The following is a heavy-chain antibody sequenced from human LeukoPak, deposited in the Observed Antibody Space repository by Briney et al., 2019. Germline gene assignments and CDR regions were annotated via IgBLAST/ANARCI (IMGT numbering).Heavy chain of an antibody. J-gene: IGHJ4*02. CDR1: GFTFSSYS. Sequence: GGSLRLYCAASGFTFSSYSMNWVRQAPGKGLEGGSSISISSSYIYYADSVKGRFTISRDNAKNSLYLQMNSLRAEDTAVYYCARVFEIFGVVIPNIDYWGQGTLVTVSS. V-gene: IGHV3-21*01. D-gene: IGHD3-3*01. CDR3: ARVFEIFGVVIPNIDY. CDR2: ISISSSYI.